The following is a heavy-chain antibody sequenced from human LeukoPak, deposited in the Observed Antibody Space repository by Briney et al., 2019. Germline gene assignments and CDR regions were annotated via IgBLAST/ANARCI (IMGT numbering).Heavy chain of an antibody. CDR3: AKDQGITMVRGVIHFFDY. CDR2: ISSSSSTI. J-gene: IGHJ4*02. Sequence: PGGSLRLSCAASGFTFSSYSMNWVRQAPGKGLEWVSYISSSSSTIYYADSVKGRFTISRDNSKNTLYLQMNSLRAEDTAVYYCAKDQGITMVRGVIHFFDYWGQGTLVTVSS. D-gene: IGHD3-10*01. CDR1: GFTFSSYS. V-gene: IGHV3-48*01.